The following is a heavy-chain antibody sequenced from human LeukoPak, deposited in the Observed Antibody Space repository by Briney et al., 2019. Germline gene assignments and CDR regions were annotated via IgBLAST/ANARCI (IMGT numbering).Heavy chain of an antibody. Sequence: GASVKVSCKASGYTFIGYYIHWVRQAPGQGLEWMGWINPNSGGTNYAQKFQGRVTMTRDTSISTAYMELSRLRSDDTAVYYCAREVRAATGTSLDYWGQGTLVTVSS. CDR2: INPNSGGT. CDR3: AREVRAATGTSLDY. CDR1: GYTFIGYY. J-gene: IGHJ4*02. D-gene: IGHD6-13*01. V-gene: IGHV1-2*02.